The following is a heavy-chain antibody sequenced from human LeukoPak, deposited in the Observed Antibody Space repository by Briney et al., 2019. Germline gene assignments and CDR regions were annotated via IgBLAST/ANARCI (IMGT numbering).Heavy chain of an antibody. CDR3: AAAYYYDSSGYSPHDY. CDR2: IIPIFGTA. Sequence: ASVKVSYKASGGTFSSYAISWVRQAPGQGLEWMGGIIPIFGTANYAQKFQGRVMITADESTSTAYMELSSLRSEDTAVYYCAAAYYYDSSGYSPHDYWGQGTPVTVSS. CDR1: GGTFSSYA. V-gene: IGHV1-69*13. D-gene: IGHD3-22*01. J-gene: IGHJ4*02.